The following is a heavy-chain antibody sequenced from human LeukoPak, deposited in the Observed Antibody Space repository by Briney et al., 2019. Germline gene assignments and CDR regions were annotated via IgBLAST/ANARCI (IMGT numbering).Heavy chain of an antibody. D-gene: IGHD3-10*01. J-gene: IGHJ4*02. CDR2: IYYNGST. CDR1: GGSISSYY. CDR3: ARGVDYYGV. V-gene: IGHV4-59*01. Sequence: SETLSLTCTVSGGSISSYYWSWIRQPPGKGLEWIGNIYYNGSTNYNPSLKSRVTISLDTPKNQFSLKLSSVTAADTAVYYCARGVDYYGVWGQGTLVTVSS.